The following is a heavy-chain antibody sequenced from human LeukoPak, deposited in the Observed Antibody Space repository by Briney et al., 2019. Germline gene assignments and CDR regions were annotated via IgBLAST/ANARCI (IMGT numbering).Heavy chain of an antibody. Sequence: PSETLSLTCNVSGGSISGYHWSWIRQPPGKGLEWLGYIYYSGSSNYNPSLKSRVTMSADTSKNQFSLKLSSVTAADTAVYYCARVPRSYYYYYYMDVWGKGTTVTVSS. J-gene: IGHJ6*03. CDR1: GGSISGYH. V-gene: IGHV4-59*01. CDR3: ARVPRSYYYYYYMDV. CDR2: IYYSGSS.